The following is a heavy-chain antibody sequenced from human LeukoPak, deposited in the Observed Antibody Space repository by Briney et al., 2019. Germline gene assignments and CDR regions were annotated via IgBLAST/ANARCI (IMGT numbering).Heavy chain of an antibody. V-gene: IGHV4-59*01. D-gene: IGHD5-12*01. CDR2: IS. Sequence: PSETLSLTCSVSGASIRSYFWSWIRQSPGKGLEWNDISNFNPSLESRVTILVDRSKSQFSLKLRSVTAADTAVYYCARGLVLATDDAFDIWGPGTMVTVSS. CDR1: GASIRSYF. J-gene: IGHJ3*02. CDR3: ARGLVLATDDAFDI.